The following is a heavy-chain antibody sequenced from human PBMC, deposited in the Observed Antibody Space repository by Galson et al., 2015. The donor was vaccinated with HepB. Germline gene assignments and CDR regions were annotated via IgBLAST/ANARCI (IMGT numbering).Heavy chain of an antibody. Sequence: SETLSLTCVVSGGSFSDYFWTWIRQPPGKGLEWIGEVNENGGATYSPSLKSRVSISLDTSKSHVSLRLTPVTAADTAVYYCAREDCGGDCYSGYWGQGTLVTVSS. CDR3: AREDCGGDCYSGY. CDR1: GGSFSDYF. D-gene: IGHD2-21*02. V-gene: IGHV4-34*01. J-gene: IGHJ4*02. CDR2: VNENGGA.